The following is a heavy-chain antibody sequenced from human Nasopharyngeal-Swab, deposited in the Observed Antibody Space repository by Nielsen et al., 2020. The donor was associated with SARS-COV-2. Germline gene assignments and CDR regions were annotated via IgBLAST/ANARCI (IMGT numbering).Heavy chain of an antibody. CDR1: GFTFSSYG. CDR3: AREGDILTGYYDAFDI. CDR2: IWYDGSNK. J-gene: IGHJ3*02. Sequence: GGSLRLSCAASGFTFSSYGMHWVRQAPGKGLEWVAVIWYDGSNKYYADSVKGRFTISRDNSKNTLYLQMNSLRAEDTPVYYCAREGDILTGYYDAFDIWGQGTMVTVSS. V-gene: IGHV3-33*01. D-gene: IGHD3-9*01.